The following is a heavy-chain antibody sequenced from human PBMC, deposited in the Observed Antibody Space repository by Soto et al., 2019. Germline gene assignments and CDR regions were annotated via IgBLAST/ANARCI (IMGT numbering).Heavy chain of an antibody. D-gene: IGHD3-16*01. J-gene: IGHJ3*02. CDR1: GGTFSSYA. Sequence: QVQLVQSGAEVKKPGSSVKVSCKASGGTFSSYAISWVRQAPGQGLEWMGGIIPIFGTANYAQKFQGRVTITAGESKSTAYMELSSLRSEDTAVYYCARDRLMITFGGVGDGRWFAFDIWGQGTMVTVSS. CDR2: IIPIFGTA. CDR3: ARDRLMITFGGVGDGRWFAFDI. V-gene: IGHV1-69*12.